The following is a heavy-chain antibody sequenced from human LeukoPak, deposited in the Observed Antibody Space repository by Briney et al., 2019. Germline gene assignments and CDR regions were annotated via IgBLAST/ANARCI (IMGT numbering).Heavy chain of an antibody. J-gene: IGHJ4*02. CDR3: GRRPAVDGPIDN. CDR1: GVSLHRSF. D-gene: IGHD3/OR15-3a*01. CDR2: IYSSGTT. Sequence: PSETLSLTCVVSGVSLHRSFWTWVRQPPGKGLEWIGRIYSSGTTDYSPSLKIRLTISIDTSKNQFSLRLASMTAADTAVYFCGRRPAVDGPIDNWGQGILVAVS. V-gene: IGHV4-59*01.